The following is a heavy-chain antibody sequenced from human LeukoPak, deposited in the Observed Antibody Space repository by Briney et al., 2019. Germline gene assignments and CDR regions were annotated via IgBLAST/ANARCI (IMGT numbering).Heavy chain of an antibody. CDR3: ASLGGYDYGSSDY. D-gene: IGHD5-12*01. V-gene: IGHV4-4*07. J-gene: IGHJ4*02. Sequence: SETLSLTCSGSGCSISNNYWSWIRPPAGKGLDWSVRIYTSGRTSYNPSLKSRVTMSVATSKNQFSLKLSSVTAADTAVYYCASLGGYDYGSSDYWGQGTLVTVSS. CDR2: IYTSGRT. CDR1: GCSISNNY.